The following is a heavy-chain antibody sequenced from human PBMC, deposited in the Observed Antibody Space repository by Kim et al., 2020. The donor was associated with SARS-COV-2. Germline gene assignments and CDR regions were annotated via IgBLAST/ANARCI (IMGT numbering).Heavy chain of an antibody. CDR1: GYTFTSYD. V-gene: IGHV1-8*01. CDR3: AREFRPGDIVATITYYYYGMDV. Sequence: ASVKVSCKASGYTFTSYDINWVRQATGQGLEWMGWMNPNSGNTGYAQKFQGRVTMTRNTSISTAYMELSSLRSEDTAVYYCAREFRPGDIVATITYYYYGMDVWGQGTTVTVSS. CDR2: MNPNSGNT. D-gene: IGHD5-12*01. J-gene: IGHJ6*02.